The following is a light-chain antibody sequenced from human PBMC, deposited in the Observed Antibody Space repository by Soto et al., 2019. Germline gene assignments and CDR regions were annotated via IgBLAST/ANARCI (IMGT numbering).Light chain of an antibody. J-gene: IGKJ1*01. CDR1: QSVDTNF. CDR3: QQYMPPVT. Sequence: EIVLTQSPGSLSLSPGQRATLSCRASQSVDTNFFAWYQKKPGQAPRLLIYGASKRATGIPDRFSGSGSGIAFTLIIIRLEPEDFAEYYRQQYMPPVTFGQGTKVEIK. CDR2: GAS. V-gene: IGKV3-20*01.